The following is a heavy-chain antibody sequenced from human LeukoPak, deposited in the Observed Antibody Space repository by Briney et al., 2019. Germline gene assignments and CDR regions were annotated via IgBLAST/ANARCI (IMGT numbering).Heavy chain of an antibody. Sequence: SETLSLTCAVYGGSFSGYYWSWIRQPPVKGLEWIGSIYYSGSTYYNPSLKSRVTISVDTSKNQFSLKLSSVTAADTAVYYCARGQPAEWDYYDSSGYYVDAFDIWGQGTMVTVSS. CDR3: ARGQPAEWDYYDSSGYYVDAFDI. CDR2: IYYSGST. D-gene: IGHD3-22*01. J-gene: IGHJ3*02. CDR1: GGSFSGYY. V-gene: IGHV4-34*01.